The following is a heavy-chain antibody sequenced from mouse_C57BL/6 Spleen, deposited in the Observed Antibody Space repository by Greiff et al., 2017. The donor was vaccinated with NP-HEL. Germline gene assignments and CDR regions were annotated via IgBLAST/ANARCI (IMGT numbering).Heavy chain of an antibody. J-gene: IGHJ4*01. D-gene: IGHD1-1*01. CDR3: AREIGTTVVATDAMDY. Sequence: QVQLQQSGAELAKPGASVKLSCKASGYTFTSYWMHWVKPRPGQGLEWIGYITPSSGYTKYNQKFKDKATLTADKSSSTAYMQLSSLTYEDSAVYYCAREIGTTVVATDAMDYWGQGTSVTVSS. V-gene: IGHV1-7*01. CDR2: ITPSSGYT. CDR1: GYTFTSYW.